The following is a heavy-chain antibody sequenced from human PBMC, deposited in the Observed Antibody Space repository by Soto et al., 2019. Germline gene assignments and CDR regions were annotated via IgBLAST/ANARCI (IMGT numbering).Heavy chain of an antibody. J-gene: IGHJ5*02. CDR2: INHSGST. CDR1: GGSFSGYY. V-gene: IGHV4-34*01. CDR3: ARARTFNTYYYASGSYLS. Sequence: PSETLXLTCSVYGGSFSGYYLSWIRQPPGKGLEWIGEINHSGSTNYNPSLKSRVTISVDTSKNQFSLKLSSVTAADTAVYYCARARTFNTYYYASGSYLSWGQRTLVTVSS. D-gene: IGHD3-10*01.